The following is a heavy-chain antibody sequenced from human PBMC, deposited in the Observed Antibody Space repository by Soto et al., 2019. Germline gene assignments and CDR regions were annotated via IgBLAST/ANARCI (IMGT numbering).Heavy chain of an antibody. CDR2: IYPGDSDT. D-gene: IGHD6-25*01. V-gene: IGHV5-51*01. Sequence: GESLKISCKGSGYSFTSYWIGWVRQMPGKGLEWMGIIYPGDSDTRYSPSFQGQVTISADKSISTAYLQWSSLKASDTAMYYCARQCSSGDYYYYYGMDVWGQGTTVTVSS. CDR3: ARQCSSGDYYYYYGMDV. CDR1: GYSFTSYW. J-gene: IGHJ6*02.